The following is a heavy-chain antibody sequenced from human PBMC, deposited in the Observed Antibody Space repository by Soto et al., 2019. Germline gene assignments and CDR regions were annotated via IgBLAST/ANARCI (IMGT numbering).Heavy chain of an antibody. Sequence: RGSLLLSCASSDFAFSIYAMSWVRQAPGKGLEWVSAISGGGHNTFYADSVKGRFTISRDNSENTLYLQMSSLRAEDTAAYFCAKENSLYCSSTSCYLDYWGPGTMVTVSS. CDR1: DFAFSIYA. D-gene: IGHD2-2*01. CDR2: ISGGGHNT. J-gene: IGHJ4*02. V-gene: IGHV3-23*01. CDR3: AKENSLYCSSTSCYLDY.